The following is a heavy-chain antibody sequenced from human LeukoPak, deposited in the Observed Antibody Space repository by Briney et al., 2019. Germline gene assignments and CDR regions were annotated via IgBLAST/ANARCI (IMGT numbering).Heavy chain of an antibody. CDR2: IYTSGST. J-gene: IGHJ5*02. CDR3: ARGYSSGWYGDDWFDP. CDR1: GGSISSTSYY. D-gene: IGHD6-19*01. V-gene: IGHV4-61*02. Sequence: SETLSLTCTVSGGSISSTSYYWSWIRQPAGKGLEWIGRIYTSGSTNYNPSLKSRVTMSVDTSKNQFSLKLSSVTAADTAVYYCARGYSSGWYGDDWFDPWGQGTLVTVSS.